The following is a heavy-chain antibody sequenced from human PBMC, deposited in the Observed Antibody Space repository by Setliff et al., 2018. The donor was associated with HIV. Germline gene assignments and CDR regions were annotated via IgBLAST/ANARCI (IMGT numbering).Heavy chain of an antibody. CDR1: GPSLSTGHH. CDR2: SSDSGYT. V-gene: IGHV4-38-2*02. J-gene: IGHJ6*02. D-gene: IGHD3-16*01. Sequence: SETLSLTCSVSGPSLSTGHHWGWIRQTPEKGLEWIGSSSDSGYTQYPPSLRSRVTVSVDTSKNHFSLKLTSGTAAETATYYCARGLSVYSYANIYYSHGMDVWGQGTTVTVSS. CDR3: ARGLSVYSYANIYYSHGMDV.